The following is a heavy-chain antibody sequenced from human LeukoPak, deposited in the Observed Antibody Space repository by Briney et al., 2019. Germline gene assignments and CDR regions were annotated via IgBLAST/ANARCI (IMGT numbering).Heavy chain of an antibody. CDR3: ARGGWNTFDY. Sequence: PSETLSLTCTVSGGSISSDSWSRIRQPPGKGLEWIGLIFYSGTTNYNPPRKSLVTMSVDTSKNQFSLMLSSVTAADTAVYYCARGGWNTFDYWGQGTLVTVSS. D-gene: IGHD3-22*01. J-gene: IGHJ4*02. CDR1: GGSISSDS. V-gene: IGHV4-59*01. CDR2: IFYSGTT.